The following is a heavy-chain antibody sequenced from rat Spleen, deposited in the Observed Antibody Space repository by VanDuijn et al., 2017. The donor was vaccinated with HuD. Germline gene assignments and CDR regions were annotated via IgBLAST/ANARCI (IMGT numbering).Heavy chain of an antibody. CDR1: GYSISSSYK. CDR2: INSAGTT. Sequence: EVQLQESGPGLVKPSQSLSLTCSVTGYSISSSYKWNWIRRFPQNKLEWMGYINSAGTTNYNPSLKSRISISRDTSKNQFFLQVNSVTTEDTATYYCARWGPIETFDYWGQGVMVTVSS. V-gene: IGHV3-3*01. J-gene: IGHJ2*01. CDR3: ARWGPIETFDY. D-gene: IGHD4-2*01.